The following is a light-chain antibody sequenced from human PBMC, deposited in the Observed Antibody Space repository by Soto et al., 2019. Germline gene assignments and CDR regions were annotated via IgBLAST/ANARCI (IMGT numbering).Light chain of an antibody. CDR1: SSNIGSNY. CDR3: AAWDDSLSGPE. J-gene: IGLJ2*01. CDR2: SNN. Sequence: QSVLTQPPSASGTPGQRVTISCSGSSSNIGSNYVYWYHQLPGTAPKLLIYSNNQRPSGVPDRFSGSKSGTSASLAISGLRSEDEAHYYCAAWDDSLSGPEFGGGTKLTVL. V-gene: IGLV1-47*02.